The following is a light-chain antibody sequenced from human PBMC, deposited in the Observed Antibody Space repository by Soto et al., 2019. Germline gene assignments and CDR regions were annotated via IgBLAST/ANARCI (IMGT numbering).Light chain of an antibody. CDR1: QSISNW. CDR2: KTS. V-gene: IGKV1-5*03. CDR3: QQYKSFSLT. Sequence: DIQITQSPSTLSASVGDRVTITCRASQSISNWLAWYQQKPGKAPKLLIYKTSNLDSGVPSRFSGSGSGTEFSITISSLQPDDFATYYCQQYKSFSLTFGGGTRVEVK. J-gene: IGKJ4*01.